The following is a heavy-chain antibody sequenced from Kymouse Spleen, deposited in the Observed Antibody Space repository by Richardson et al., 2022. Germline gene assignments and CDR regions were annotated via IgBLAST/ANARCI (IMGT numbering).Heavy chain of an antibody. Sequence: QLQLQESGPGLVKPSETLSLTCTVSGGSISSSSYYWGWIRQPPGKGLEWIGSIYYSGSTYYNPSLKSRVTISVDTSKNQFSLKLSSVTAADTAVYYCAALEAPHYYYGMDVWGQGTTVTVSS. V-gene: IGHV4-39*01. CDR2: IYYSGST. CDR3: AALEAPHYYYGMDV. D-gene: IGHD1-1*01,IGHD1-20*01,IGHD1-7*01. J-gene: IGHJ6*02. CDR1: GGSISSSSYY.